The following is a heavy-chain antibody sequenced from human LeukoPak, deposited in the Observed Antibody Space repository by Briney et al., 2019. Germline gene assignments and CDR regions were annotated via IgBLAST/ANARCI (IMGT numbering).Heavy chain of an antibody. CDR3: ARSGRRNYYYYMDV. CDR2: INWNGGST. V-gene: IGHV3-20*04. Sequence: GGSLRLSCAASGFTFDDYGMSWVRQAPGKGLEWVSGINWNGGSTGYADSVKGRFTISRDNSKNTLYLQMNSLRAEDTAVYYCARSGRRNYYYYMDVWGKGTTVTVSS. CDR1: GFTFDDYG. J-gene: IGHJ6*03. D-gene: IGHD3-10*01.